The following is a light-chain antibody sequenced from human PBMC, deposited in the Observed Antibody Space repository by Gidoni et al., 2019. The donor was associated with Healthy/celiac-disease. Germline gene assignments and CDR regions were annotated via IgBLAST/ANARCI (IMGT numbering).Light chain of an antibody. Sequence: SYELTQPPSVSVSPGQTASITCPGDKLGDKYACWYQQKPGQSPVLVIYQDSKRPSGIPERFSGSNSGNTATLTISGTQAMDEADYYCQAWDSSTAPVVFGGGTKLTVL. J-gene: IGLJ2*01. CDR3: QAWDSSTAPVV. V-gene: IGLV3-1*01. CDR1: KLGDKY. CDR2: QDS.